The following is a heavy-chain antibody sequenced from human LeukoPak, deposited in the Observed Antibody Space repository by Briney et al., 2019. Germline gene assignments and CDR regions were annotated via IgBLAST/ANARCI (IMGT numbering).Heavy chain of an antibody. Sequence: PGGSLRLSCAASGFTFSSYAMSWIRQAPGKGLEWVSYISSSGSTIYYADSVKGRFTISRDNAKNSLYLQMNSLRAEDTAVYYCARDSRYCSSTSCYIFTFDYWGQGTLVTVSS. CDR2: ISSSGSTI. CDR1: GFTFSSYA. D-gene: IGHD2-2*01. J-gene: IGHJ4*02. V-gene: IGHV3-11*04. CDR3: ARDSRYCSSTSCYIFTFDY.